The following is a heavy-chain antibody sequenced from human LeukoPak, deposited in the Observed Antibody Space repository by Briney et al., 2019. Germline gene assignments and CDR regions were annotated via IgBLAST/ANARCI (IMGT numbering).Heavy chain of an antibody. CDR3: AEGPQLNSGDHPAY. CDR1: GFAFSSAA. D-gene: IGHD2-21*02. Sequence: GGSLRLSCAASGFAFSSAAMTWVRQVPGKGLEWVSTITGRDDSTYYADSVKGRFTISRDFSKNTLHLQMNSLRVEDTAIYYCAEGPQLNSGDHPAYWGQGTLVTVSS. V-gene: IGHV3-23*01. CDR2: ITGRDDST. J-gene: IGHJ4*02.